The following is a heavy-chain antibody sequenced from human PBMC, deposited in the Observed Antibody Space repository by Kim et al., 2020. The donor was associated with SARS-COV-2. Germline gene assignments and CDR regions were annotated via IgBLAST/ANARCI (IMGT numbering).Heavy chain of an antibody. Sequence: GGSLRLSCAASGFTFSSYEMNWVRQAPGKGLEWVSYISSSGSTIYYADSVKGRFTISRDNAKNSLYLQMNSLRAEDTAVYYCARDSPRPNYDFWSGLGAFDIWGQGTMVTVSS. CDR2: ISSSGSTI. CDR3: ARDSPRPNYDFWSGLGAFDI. CDR1: GFTFSSYE. V-gene: IGHV3-48*03. D-gene: IGHD3-3*01. J-gene: IGHJ3*02.